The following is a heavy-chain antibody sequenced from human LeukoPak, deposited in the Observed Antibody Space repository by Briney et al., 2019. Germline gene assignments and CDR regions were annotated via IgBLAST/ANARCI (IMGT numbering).Heavy chain of an antibody. Sequence: PSETLSLTCTVSGGSISSYYWSWIRQPPGKGLEWIGEINHSGSTNYNPSLKSRVTISVDTSKNQFSLKLSSVTAADTAVYYCARGRSDNYTPPDYWGQGTLVTVSS. CDR3: ARGRSDNYTPPDY. CDR2: INHSGST. J-gene: IGHJ4*02. D-gene: IGHD2-2*02. CDR1: GGSISSYY. V-gene: IGHV4-34*01.